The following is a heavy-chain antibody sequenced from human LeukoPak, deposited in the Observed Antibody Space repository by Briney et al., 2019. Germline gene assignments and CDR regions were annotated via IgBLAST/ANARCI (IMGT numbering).Heavy chain of an antibody. CDR1: GFTFSSYA. D-gene: IGHD5-24*01. V-gene: IGHV3-23*01. J-gene: IGHJ4*02. CDR2: ISGSGGST. Sequence: GGSLRLSCAASGFTFSSYAMSWVRQAPGKGLEWVSAISGSGGSTYYADSVKGRSTISRDNSKNTLYLQMNSLRAEDTAVYYCAKDQRVEMATIFDYWGQGTLVTVSS. CDR3: AKDQRVEMATIFDY.